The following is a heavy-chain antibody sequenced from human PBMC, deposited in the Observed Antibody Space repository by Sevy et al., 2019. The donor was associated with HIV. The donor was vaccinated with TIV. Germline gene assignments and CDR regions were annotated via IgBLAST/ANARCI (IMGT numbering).Heavy chain of an antibody. CDR2: IYYSGST. D-gene: IGHD6-6*01. V-gene: IGHV4-31*03. CDR3: ARDRGSSSTGVYYYYYGMDV. CDR1: GGSISSGGYY. J-gene: IGHJ6*02. Sequence: SETLSLTCTVSGGSISSGGYYWSWIRQHPGKGLEWIGYIYYSGSTYYNPSLKSRVTISADTSKNQFSLKLSSVTAADTAVYYCARDRGSSSTGVYYYYYGMDVWGQGTTVTVSS.